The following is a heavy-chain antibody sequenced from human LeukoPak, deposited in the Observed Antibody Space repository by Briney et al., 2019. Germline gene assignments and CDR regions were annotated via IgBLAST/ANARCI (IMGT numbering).Heavy chain of an antibody. CDR1: GFTFSSYA. V-gene: IGHV3-23*01. J-gene: IGHJ6*02. Sequence: GGSLRLSCAASGFTFSSYAMSWVRQAPGKGLEWVSAISGSSGSTYYADSVKGRFAISRDNSKNTLYLQMNSLRAEDTAVYYCARDSTSSGWYPFGLKADGMDVWGQGTTVTVSS. D-gene: IGHD6-19*01. CDR3: ARDSTSSGWYPFGLKADGMDV. CDR2: ISGSSGST.